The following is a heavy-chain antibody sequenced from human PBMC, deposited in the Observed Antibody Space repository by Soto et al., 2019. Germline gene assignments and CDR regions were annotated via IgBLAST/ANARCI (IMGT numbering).Heavy chain of an antibody. V-gene: IGHV4-4*02. D-gene: IGHD2-15*01. CDR2: ISLGGIT. Sequence: SETLSLTCAVSGGSISKSNWWTWVRQPPGQGLEWIGEISLGGITNYNPSLKSRVTMSINNSKNQFSLKLTSLTAADTAVYYCANLPLCGGSCYGPITDYWGQGTLVTVSS. J-gene: IGHJ4*02. CDR3: ANLPLCGGSCYGPITDY. CDR1: GGSISKSNW.